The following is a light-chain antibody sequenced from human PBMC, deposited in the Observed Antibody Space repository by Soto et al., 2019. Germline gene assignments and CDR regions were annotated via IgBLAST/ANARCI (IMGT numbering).Light chain of an antibody. CDR2: AAS. J-gene: IGKJ3*01. CDR1: RGISDY. V-gene: IGKV1-27*01. Sequence: DIRMTQSPSSLYAFLGDRVTMTCRASRGISDYLVWYQQKPGKVPKLLIYAASTLQSGVPPRFSGTGSGTDFTLTISSLQPEDVATYYCQNYYSAPFTFGPGTKVDIK. CDR3: QNYYSAPFT.